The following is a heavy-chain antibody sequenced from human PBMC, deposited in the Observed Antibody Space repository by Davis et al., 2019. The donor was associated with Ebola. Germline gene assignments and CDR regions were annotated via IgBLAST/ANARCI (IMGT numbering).Heavy chain of an antibody. CDR2: ISYSGNT. Sequence: SETLSLTCSVSGGSISNYYWSWIRQPPGKGLEWIGYISYSGNTNYNPSLKSRVTISIDSSQNQFSLKLSSVTAADTAVYYCARGYCSSTSCYDYYYGMDVWGKGTTVTVSS. V-gene: IGHV4-59*01. CDR3: ARGYCSSTSCYDYYYGMDV. J-gene: IGHJ6*04. D-gene: IGHD2-2*01. CDR1: GGSISNYY.